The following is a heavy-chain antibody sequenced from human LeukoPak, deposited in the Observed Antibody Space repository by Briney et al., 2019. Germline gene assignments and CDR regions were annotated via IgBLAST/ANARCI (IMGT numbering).Heavy chain of an antibody. CDR3: ARGGTWIQLCDY. CDR2: IWFDGSDK. V-gene: IGHV3-33*08. D-gene: IGHD5-18*01. CDR1: GFTFSSYG. Sequence: GGSLRPSCAASGFTFSSYGMHWVRQAPGKGLEWVAVIWFDGSDKYYADSVKGRFTISRDNSKNTLSLQMNSLRAEDTAVYYCARGGTWIQLCDYWGQGTLVTVSS. J-gene: IGHJ4*02.